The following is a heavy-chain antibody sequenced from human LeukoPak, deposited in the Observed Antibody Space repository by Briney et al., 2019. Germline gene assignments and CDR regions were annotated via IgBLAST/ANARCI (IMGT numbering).Heavy chain of an antibody. CDR1: GFPFSIYG. CDR2: IESKTDGGTT. Sequence: GGSLRLSCAGSGFPFSIYGTNWVRQAPGKGLEWVGRIESKTDGGTTDYAALVKGRFTISRDDSTNTLYLQMNSLKSEDTAVYYCTTYGSGRKFDYWGQGVLVTVSS. J-gene: IGHJ4*02. V-gene: IGHV3-15*04. D-gene: IGHD3-10*01. CDR3: TTYGSGRKFDY.